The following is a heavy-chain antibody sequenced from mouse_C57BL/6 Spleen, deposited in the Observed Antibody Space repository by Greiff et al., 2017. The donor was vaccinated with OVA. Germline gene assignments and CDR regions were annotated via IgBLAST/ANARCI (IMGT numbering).Heavy chain of an antibody. CDR3: ARRGYDYGGAWFAY. CDR1: GFTFSDYG. D-gene: IGHD2-4*01. J-gene: IGHJ3*01. Sequence: EVHLVESGGGLVKPGGSLKLSCAASGFTFSDYGMHWVRQAPEKGLEWVAYISSGSSTIYYADTVKGRFTISRDNDTHTLFLQMTSLRSEDTAMYYCARRGYDYGGAWFAYWGQGTLVTVSA. V-gene: IGHV5-17*01. CDR2: ISSGSSTI.